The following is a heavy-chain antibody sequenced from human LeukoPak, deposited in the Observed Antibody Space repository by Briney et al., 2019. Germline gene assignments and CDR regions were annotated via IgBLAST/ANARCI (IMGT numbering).Heavy chain of an antibody. V-gene: IGHV4-4*07. CDR3: AGNHPRGGVNY. CDR1: GGSITSDW. CDR2: IYTGGST. D-gene: IGHD2-8*02. J-gene: IGHJ4*02. Sequence: PSETLSLTCTVSGGSITSDWWSWIRQPAGTGLEWIGHIYTGGSTNYNPSLKSRVTMSVDTSKNQFSLKLSSVTAADTAMYYCAGNHPRGGVNYWGQGTLVTVSS.